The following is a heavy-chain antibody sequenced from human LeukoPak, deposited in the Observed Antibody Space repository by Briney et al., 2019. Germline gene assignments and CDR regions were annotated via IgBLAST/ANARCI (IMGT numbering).Heavy chain of an antibody. CDR1: GFTFSRYS. Sequence: GGSLILSCGASGFTFSRYSMNWVRQAPGKGLEWVSSISSSSSYIYYADSVKGRFTISRDNAKNSLYLQMNSLRAEDTAVYYCARVEGAKLGAFDIWGQGTMVTVSS. V-gene: IGHV3-21*01. D-gene: IGHD1-26*01. J-gene: IGHJ3*02. CDR3: ARVEGAKLGAFDI. CDR2: ISSSSSYI.